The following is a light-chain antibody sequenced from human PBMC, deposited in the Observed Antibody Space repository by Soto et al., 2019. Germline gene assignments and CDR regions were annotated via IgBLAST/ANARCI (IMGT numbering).Light chain of an antibody. V-gene: IGKV3-11*01. CDR3: QQYGSSKIT. Sequence: EIVLTQSPATLSLSPGERATLSCRASQSVSSYLAWYQQKPGQAPRLLIYDASNTATGIPARFSGSGSGTDFTLTISRLEPEDFAVYYCQQYGSSKITFGQGTRLEI. CDR1: QSVSSY. J-gene: IGKJ5*01. CDR2: DAS.